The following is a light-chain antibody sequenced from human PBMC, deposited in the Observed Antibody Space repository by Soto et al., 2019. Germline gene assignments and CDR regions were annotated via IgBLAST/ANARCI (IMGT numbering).Light chain of an antibody. Sequence: QSALTQPASVSGSPGQSITISCTGTSSDVGGYDYVSWYQLHPGKAPKLMVFEVSNRPSGVSYRFSGSNSGNTASLTISGRQDEDEAYYFGSSYSSSTAYLFGTGTKLTVL. V-gene: IGLV2-14*01. CDR1: SSDVGGYDY. CDR3: SSYSSSTAYL. J-gene: IGLJ1*01. CDR2: EVS.